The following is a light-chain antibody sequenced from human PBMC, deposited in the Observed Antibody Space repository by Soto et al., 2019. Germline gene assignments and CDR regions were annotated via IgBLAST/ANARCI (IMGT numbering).Light chain of an antibody. CDR1: ESINNC. Sequence: DIQMTQSPSSLSASVGDRVIFTCRASESINNCLSWFQQKPGQAPKLLIYAASSLQSGVPSRFSGSGSGTDFILTIDSLQPEDFATYYCQQTYIAPATFGQGTKVGVK. CDR2: AAS. V-gene: IGKV1-39*01. CDR3: QQTYIAPAT. J-gene: IGKJ1*01.